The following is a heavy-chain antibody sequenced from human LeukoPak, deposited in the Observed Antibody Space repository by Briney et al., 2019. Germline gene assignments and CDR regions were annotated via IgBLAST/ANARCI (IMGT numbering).Heavy chain of an antibody. V-gene: IGHV3-66*01. J-gene: IGHJ6*02. CDR2: IYSGGST. Sequence: GGSLRLSCAASGFTVSSNYMSWVRQAPGRGLEWVSVIYSGGSTYYADSVKGRFTISRDNSKNTLYLQRNSLRAEDTAVYYCARDPGYYDFWSGSALGMDVWGQGTTVTVSS. CDR1: GFTVSSNY. CDR3: ARDPGYYDFWSGSALGMDV. D-gene: IGHD3-3*01.